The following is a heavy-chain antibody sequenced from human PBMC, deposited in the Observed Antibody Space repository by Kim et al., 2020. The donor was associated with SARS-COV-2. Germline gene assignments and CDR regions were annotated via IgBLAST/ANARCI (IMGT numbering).Heavy chain of an antibody. CDR2: GST. J-gene: IGHJ5*02. Sequence: GSTYYTPSLQSRVTISVGASKNPFSLKLSSVTAADTAVYYCAREWQGWFDPWGQGTLVTVSS. V-gene: IGHV4-31*02. CDR3: AREWQGWFDP.